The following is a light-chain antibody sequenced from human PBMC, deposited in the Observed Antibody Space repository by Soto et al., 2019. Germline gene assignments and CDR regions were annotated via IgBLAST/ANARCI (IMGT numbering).Light chain of an antibody. J-gene: IGLJ2*01. CDR3: CSYTDSSTRVV. V-gene: IGLV2-23*01. CDR1: SSDVGSDNL. CDR2: EGS. Sequence: QSALTQPASVSGSPGQSITISCTGTSSDVGSDNLVSWYQQSPGKAPKLMLYEGSKRPSGVSNRFSGSKSGNTASLTISGLQADDEADYYCCSYTDSSTRVVFGGGTKVTVL.